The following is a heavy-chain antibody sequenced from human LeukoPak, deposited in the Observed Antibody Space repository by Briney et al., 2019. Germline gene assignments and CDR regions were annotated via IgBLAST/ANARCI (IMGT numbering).Heavy chain of an antibody. CDR1: GFTFSSYA. CDR2: ISYDGSNK. J-gene: IGHJ4*02. Sequence: GGSLRLSCAASGFTFSSYAMHWVRQAPGKGLEWVAVISYDGSNKYYADSVKGRFTISRDNSKNTLYLQMNSLRAEDTAVYYCARDSPYSNYADYWGQGTLVTVSS. D-gene: IGHD4-11*01. V-gene: IGHV3-30-3*01. CDR3: ARDSPYSNYADY.